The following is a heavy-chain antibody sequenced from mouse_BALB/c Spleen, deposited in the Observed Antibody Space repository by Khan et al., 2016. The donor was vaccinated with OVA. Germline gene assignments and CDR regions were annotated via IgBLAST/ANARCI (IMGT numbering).Heavy chain of an antibody. CDR3: ATRGGDAFAY. CDR1: GFYIKDTY. Sequence: VQLKQSGADLVKPAPSVSFSCSASGFYIKDTYIHWMKQRPEQGLEWIGRIDPPNDDSKYGPKFQAKATLTADTSSHTSYLQLSSLTSEDTAVYYYATRGGDAFAYWGQGTLVSVSA. J-gene: IGHJ3*01. CDR2: IDPPNDDS. V-gene: IGHV14-3*02. D-gene: IGHD1-1*02.